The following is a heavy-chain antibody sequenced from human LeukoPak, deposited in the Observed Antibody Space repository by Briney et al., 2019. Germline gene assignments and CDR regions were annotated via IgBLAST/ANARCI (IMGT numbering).Heavy chain of an antibody. CDR2: IKSKTDGGTS. D-gene: IGHD3-10*01. Sequence: PGGSLRLSCAASGFTFTNAWMYWVRQAPGKGLEWVGRIKSKTDGGTSDYAAPVTGGFTISRDDSKSTLYLEMNSLKTEDTGVYYCSTLWYGAWGQGTLVTVSS. CDR1: GFTFTNAW. J-gene: IGHJ5*02. CDR3: STLWYGA. V-gene: IGHV3-15*01.